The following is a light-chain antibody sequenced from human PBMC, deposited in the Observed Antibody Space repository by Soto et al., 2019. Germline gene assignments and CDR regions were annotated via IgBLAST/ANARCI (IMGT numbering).Light chain of an antibody. CDR1: QGISSA. Sequence: AFQLTQSPSSLSASVGDRVTITCRASQGISSALAWYQQKPGKAPKLLIYDASSLESGVPSRFSGSGSGTDFTLTISSLQPEDFATYYCQQFNNYLMYTFGQGTKLEIK. V-gene: IGKV1D-13*01. CDR2: DAS. CDR3: QQFNNYLMYT. J-gene: IGKJ2*01.